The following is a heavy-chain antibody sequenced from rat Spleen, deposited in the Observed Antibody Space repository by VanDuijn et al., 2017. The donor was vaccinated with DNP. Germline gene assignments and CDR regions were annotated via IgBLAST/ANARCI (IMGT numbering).Heavy chain of an antibody. CDR2: MSPTTRSS. V-gene: IGHV5-25*01. CDR1: GFTFSNYY. J-gene: IGHJ2*01. Sequence: EVQLVESGGGLVQPGGSMKLSCTASGFTFSNYYMAWVRQAPTKGLEWVACMSPTTRSSYYRDSVKGRFTVSRDDATSTLYLQMDSLRSEDTATYYCARRGDGYKYFDKWGQGVMVTVSS. D-gene: IGHD4-1*01. CDR3: ARRGDGYKYFDK.